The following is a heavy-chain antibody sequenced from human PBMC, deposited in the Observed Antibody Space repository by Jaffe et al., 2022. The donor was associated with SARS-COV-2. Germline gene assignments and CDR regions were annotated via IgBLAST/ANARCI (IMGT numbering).Heavy chain of an antibody. D-gene: IGHD3-9*01. Sequence: EVQLVESGGGLVQPGGSLRLSCAASGFTFSSYSMNWVRQAPGKGLEWVSYISSSSSTIYYADSVKGRFTISRDNAKNSLYLQMNSLRDEDTAVYYCARERYFDWLLQPTGWFDPWGQGTLVTVSS. CDR2: ISSSSSTI. CDR1: GFTFSSYS. J-gene: IGHJ5*02. V-gene: IGHV3-48*02. CDR3: ARERYFDWLLQPTGWFDP.